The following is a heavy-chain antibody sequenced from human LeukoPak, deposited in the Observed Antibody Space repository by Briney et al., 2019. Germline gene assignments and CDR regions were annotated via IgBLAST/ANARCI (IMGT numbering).Heavy chain of an antibody. J-gene: IGHJ3*02. Sequence: ASVKVCCKASGYTFTSYDINWVRQAPGQGLEWMGWMNPNSGNTGYAQKFQGRVTITRNTSISTAYMELSSLRSEDTAVYYCAKGVRATLDAFDIWGQGTMVTVSS. CDR1: GYTFTSYD. CDR2: MNPNSGNT. D-gene: IGHD3-10*01. CDR3: AKGVRATLDAFDI. V-gene: IGHV1-8*03.